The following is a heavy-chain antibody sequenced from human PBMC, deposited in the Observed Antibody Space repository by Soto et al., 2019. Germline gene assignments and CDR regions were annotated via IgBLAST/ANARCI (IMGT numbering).Heavy chain of an antibody. CDR3: ARATPGYPGSAFQI. Sequence: PSETLSLTCAVSGGSISSGGYSWSWLRQPPGKEPQWIASVHYTASTTYYNPSLKSRVTISVDTSKTQFSLNLRSVTAADTAIYYCARATPGYPGSAFQIWGQGKMVTVSS. V-gene: IGHV4-30-2*03. J-gene: IGHJ3*02. D-gene: IGHD2-15*01. CDR2: VHYTASTT. CDR1: GGSISSGGYS.